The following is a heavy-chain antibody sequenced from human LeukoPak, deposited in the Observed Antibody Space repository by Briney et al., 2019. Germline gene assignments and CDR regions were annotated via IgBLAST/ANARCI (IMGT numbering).Heavy chain of an antibody. Sequence: SETLSLTCTVSGGSISSSSYYWSWIRQPPGKGLEWIGYIYYSGSTNYNPSLKSRVTISVDTSKNQFSLKLSSVTAADTALYYCAREQRYNWNYRAFDIWGQGTMVTVSS. D-gene: IGHD1-7*01. J-gene: IGHJ3*02. CDR3: AREQRYNWNYRAFDI. CDR2: IYYSGST. V-gene: IGHV4-61*01. CDR1: GGSISSSSYY.